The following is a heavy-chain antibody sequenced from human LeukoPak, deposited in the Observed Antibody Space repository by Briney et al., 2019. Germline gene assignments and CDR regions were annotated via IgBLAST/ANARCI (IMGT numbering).Heavy chain of an antibody. V-gene: IGHV4-4*07. Sequence: PSETLSLTCTVSGASISNYYWSWVRQPAGKGLEWIGRIDTSESTNYNPSLKSRVTMSVDRSKNQFSLKLSSVTAADTAVYYCARGTGYYVFDYWGQGTLVTVSS. CDR3: ARGTGYYVFDY. J-gene: IGHJ4*02. CDR2: IDTSEST. CDR1: GASISNYY. D-gene: IGHD1-26*01.